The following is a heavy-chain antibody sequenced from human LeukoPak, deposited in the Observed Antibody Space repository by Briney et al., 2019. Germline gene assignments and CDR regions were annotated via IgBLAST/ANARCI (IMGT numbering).Heavy chain of an antibody. Sequence: ASVKVSCKASGYTFTSYAMHWVRQAPGQRLEWMGWINAGNGNTKYSQKFQGRVTITRDTSASTAYMELSSLRSEDTAVYYCARDLSYCSGGSCYSGWFDPWGQGTLVTVSS. CDR3: ARDLSYCSGGSCYSGWFDP. D-gene: IGHD2-15*01. CDR2: INAGNGNT. J-gene: IGHJ5*02. CDR1: GYTFTSYA. V-gene: IGHV1-3*01.